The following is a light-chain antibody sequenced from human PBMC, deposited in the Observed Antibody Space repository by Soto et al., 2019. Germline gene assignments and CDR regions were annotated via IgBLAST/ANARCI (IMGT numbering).Light chain of an antibody. CDR2: NNS. Sequence: QSVLTQPPSASGTPGQMVTISCSGSSSNIGSNTVNWYQQLPGMAPKLLIYNNSQRPSGVPDRFSGSKSGTSASLAISGLQSEYEADYYFAAWDDSLRGLEFGGGTKLTVL. V-gene: IGLV1-44*01. CDR1: SSNIGSNT. J-gene: IGLJ2*01. CDR3: AAWDDSLRGLE.